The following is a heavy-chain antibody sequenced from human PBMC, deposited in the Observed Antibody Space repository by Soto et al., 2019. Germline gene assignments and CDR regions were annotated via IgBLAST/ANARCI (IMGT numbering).Heavy chain of an antibody. V-gene: IGHV3-7*01. D-gene: IGHD4-4*01. CDR1: GFTFSDYW. J-gene: IGHJ5*02. CDR2: IKPDESEK. CDR3: VRGGSNYAS. Sequence: EVQLVESGGGLVQPGGSLRLSCTASGFTFSDYWMTWVRQAPGKGLEWVARIKPDESEKKYADSVKGRFSISRDNAKNSMYLQMDSLRGEDTAVYYCVRGGSNYASWGQGTLGTVSS.